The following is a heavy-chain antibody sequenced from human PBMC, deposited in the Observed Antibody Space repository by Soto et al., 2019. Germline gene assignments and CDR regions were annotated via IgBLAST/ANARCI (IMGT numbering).Heavy chain of an antibody. V-gene: IGHV3-30*03. D-gene: IGHD2-15*01. J-gene: IGHJ3*02. CDR1: GFTFSSYG. Sequence: PGGSLRLSCAASGFTFSSYGMHWVRQAPGKGLEWVAVISYDGSNKYYADSVKGRFTISRDNSKNTLYLQMNSLKTEDAAVYYCTTGRYCSGGSCTDAFDIWGQGTMVTVSS. CDR2: ISYDGSNK. CDR3: TTGRYCSGGSCTDAFDI.